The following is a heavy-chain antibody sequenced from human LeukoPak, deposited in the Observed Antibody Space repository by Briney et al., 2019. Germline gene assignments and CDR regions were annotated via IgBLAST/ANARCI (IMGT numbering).Heavy chain of an antibody. V-gene: IGHV1-3*01. Sequence: ASVKVSCKASGYTFTSYAMHWVRQAPGQRLEWMGWINAGNGNTKYLQKFQGRVTITRDTSASTAYMELSSLRSEDTAVYYCARGLISYYYGMDVWGQGTTVIVSS. D-gene: IGHD2-15*01. CDR3: ARGLISYYYGMDV. CDR1: GYTFTSYA. J-gene: IGHJ6*02. CDR2: INAGNGNT.